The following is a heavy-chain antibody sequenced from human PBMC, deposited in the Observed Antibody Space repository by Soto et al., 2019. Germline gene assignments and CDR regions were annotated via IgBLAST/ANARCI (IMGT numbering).Heavy chain of an antibody. CDR2: IGRTGIDR. Sequence: EIQLVESGGGLVKPGGSLRLSCAASGLTFSIYTMNWVRQAPGKGLEFVSSIGRTGIDRYYIDSVKGRFTISRDNAQKSLYLQMNSRRVEDTALYYCVCDDNRRFWGQGTLVTVSS. CDR3: VCDDNRRF. V-gene: IGHV3-21*01. D-gene: IGHD1-1*01. J-gene: IGHJ4*02. CDR1: GLTFSIYT.